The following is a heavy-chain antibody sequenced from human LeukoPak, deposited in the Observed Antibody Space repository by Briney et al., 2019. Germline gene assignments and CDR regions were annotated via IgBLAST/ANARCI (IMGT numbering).Heavy chain of an antibody. V-gene: IGHV3-33*01. J-gene: IGHJ4*02. Sequence: GGSLRLSCVASGSTFSSYAMHWVRQAPGKGLEWVAVIWYDGSNKYYAESVKGRFTISRDNSKNTVYLQMNSLRAEDTAVYYCARDQRDIVAAIGGPGYWGQGTLVTVSS. CDR1: GSTFSSYA. CDR3: ARDQRDIVAAIGGPGY. D-gene: IGHD5-12*01. CDR2: IWYDGSNK.